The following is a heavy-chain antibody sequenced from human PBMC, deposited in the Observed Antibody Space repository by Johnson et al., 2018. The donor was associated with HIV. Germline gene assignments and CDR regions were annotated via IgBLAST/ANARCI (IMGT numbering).Heavy chain of an antibody. CDR3: ARDALAAAGPI. CDR2: IRYDGSNK. CDR1: GFTFSSYG. D-gene: IGHD6-13*01. V-gene: IGHV3-30*02. J-gene: IGHJ3*02. Sequence: HVQLVESGGGVVQPGGSLRLSCAASGFTFSSYGMHWVRQAPGKGLAWVAFIRYDGSNKYYADSVKGRFTISRDNSKNTLYLQMNSLRAEDTAVYYCARDALAAAGPIWGQGTMVTVSS.